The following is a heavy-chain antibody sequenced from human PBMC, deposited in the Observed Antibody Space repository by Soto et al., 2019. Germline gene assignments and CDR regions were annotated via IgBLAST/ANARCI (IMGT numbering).Heavy chain of an antibody. V-gene: IGHV3-23*01. Sequence: PGGSLRLSCAASGFTFSSYAMSWVRQAPGKGLEWVSAISGSGGSTYYADSVKGRFTTSRDNSKNTLYLQMNSLRAEDTAVYYCAKGATSSPYYDFWSGPDAFDIWGQGTMVTVSS. CDR1: GFTFSSYA. D-gene: IGHD3-3*01. CDR3: AKGATSSPYYDFWSGPDAFDI. J-gene: IGHJ3*02. CDR2: ISGSGGST.